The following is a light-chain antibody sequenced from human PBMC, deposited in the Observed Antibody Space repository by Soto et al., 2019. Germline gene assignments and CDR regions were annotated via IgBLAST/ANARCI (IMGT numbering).Light chain of an antibody. CDR2: DVS. V-gene: IGLV2-14*03. Sequence: QSVLTQPRSVSGSPGQSVTISCTGTSSDVNDYKFVSWYQQHPGKAPKLMIFDVSERPSGVSTRFSGSKSGNTASLTISGLQTEDEAYYYCSSYTSSTTWVFGGGTKLTVL. CDR1: SSDVNDYKF. CDR3: SSYTSSTTWV. J-gene: IGLJ3*02.